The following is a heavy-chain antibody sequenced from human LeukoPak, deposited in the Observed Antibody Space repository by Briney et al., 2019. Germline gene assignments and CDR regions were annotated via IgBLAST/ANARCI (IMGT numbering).Heavy chain of an antibody. J-gene: IGHJ4*02. V-gene: IGHV3-20*04. CDR3: ASKGGFDD. D-gene: IGHD2-15*01. Sequence: GGSLRLSCAASGFKFDDYGMSWVRQAPGKGLEWVCDINWNGAWTGYADSVKGRFTISRDNAKNSLFLQMNSLRAEDTAFYYCASKGGFDDWGQGTLVTVSS. CDR1: GFKFDDYG. CDR2: INWNGAWT.